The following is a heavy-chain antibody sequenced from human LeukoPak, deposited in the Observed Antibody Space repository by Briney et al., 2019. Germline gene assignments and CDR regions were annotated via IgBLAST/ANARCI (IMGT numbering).Heavy chain of an antibody. J-gene: IGHJ4*02. Sequence: GGPLRLSCVASGITFSSSWMSWVRQAPGKGLEWVANIKPDGSVKYYADSVKGRFTISRDNAENSLYLQMNSLRTEDTAVYYCARGGDSGSHDYWGQGTLVTVSS. D-gene: IGHD1-26*01. CDR1: GITFSSSW. CDR2: IKPDGSVK. CDR3: ARGGDSGSHDY. V-gene: IGHV3-7*01.